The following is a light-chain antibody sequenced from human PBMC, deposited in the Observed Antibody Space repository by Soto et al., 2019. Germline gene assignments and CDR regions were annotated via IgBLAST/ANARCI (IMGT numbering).Light chain of an antibody. CDR3: QQYGRSLVA. J-gene: IGKJ1*01. CDR2: GAS. V-gene: IGKV3-20*01. Sequence: EVVLTQSPGTLSLSPGERAILSCRASQSVSSTYVAWYQQKPGQAPRLLIYGASSRATGIPDRFSGSGSGTDFTLTISRLEPEDFAVYYCQQYGRSLVAFGQGTKVDI. CDR1: QSVSSTY.